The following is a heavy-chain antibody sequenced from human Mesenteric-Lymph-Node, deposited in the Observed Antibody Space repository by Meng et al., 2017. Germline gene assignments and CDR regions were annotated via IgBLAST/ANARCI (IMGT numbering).Heavy chain of an antibody. V-gene: IGHV4-31*03. J-gene: IGHJ4*01. D-gene: IGHD3-22*01. CDR2: IYYSGST. CDR1: GGSISSGGHS. Sequence: QAQLQELGPGLVKPSQTLFLTRTVSGGSISSGGHSWSWIRQHPGKGLEWIAYIYYSGSTYYNPSLKSRVILSVDTSKNQFSLKLSSVTAADTAVYYCARVDSSGYFLDYWGQGTLVTVSS. CDR3: ARVDSSGYFLDY.